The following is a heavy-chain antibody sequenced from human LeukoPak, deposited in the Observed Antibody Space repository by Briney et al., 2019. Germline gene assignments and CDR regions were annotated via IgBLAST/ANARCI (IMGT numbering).Heavy chain of an antibody. J-gene: IGHJ5*02. CDR3: AADVGYA. Sequence: SVKVSCKASGFTFTSSSVQWVQQARGQPLEWIGWIVVGSGNAHYAQKFQGKVTFTRDMSTNTAYMELSSLRSEDTAVYYCAADVGYAWGQGTLVTVSS. CDR2: IVVGSGNA. CDR1: GFTFTSSS. V-gene: IGHV1-58*01. D-gene: IGHD5-18*01.